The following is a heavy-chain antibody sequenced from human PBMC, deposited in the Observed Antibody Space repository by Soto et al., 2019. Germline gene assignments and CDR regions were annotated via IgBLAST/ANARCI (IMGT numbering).Heavy chain of an antibody. CDR2: ISYDGSNK. V-gene: IGHV3-30*18. CDR1: GFTFSSYG. J-gene: IGHJ6*02. CDR3: AKDISLSSSVWPAYYYDYGMDV. Sequence: GGSLRLSCAASGFTFSSYGMHWVRQAPGKGLEWVAVISYDGSNKYYADSVEGRFTISRDNSKNTLYLQMNSLRAEDTAVYYCAKDISLSSSVWPAYYYDYGMDVWGQGTTVTVS. D-gene: IGHD6-19*01.